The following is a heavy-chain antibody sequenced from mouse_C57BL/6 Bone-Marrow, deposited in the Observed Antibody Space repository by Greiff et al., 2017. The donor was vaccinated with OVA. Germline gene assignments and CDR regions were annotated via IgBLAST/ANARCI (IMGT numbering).Heavy chain of an antibody. CDR1: GYSITSGYY. CDR3: ARGLLRFYYYAMDY. Sequence: ESGPGLVKPSQSLSLTCSVTGYSITSGYYWNWIRQFPGNKLEWMGYISYDGSNNYNPSLKNRISITRDTSKNQFFLKLNSVTTEDTATYYCARGLLRFYYYAMDYWGQGTSVTVSS. V-gene: IGHV3-6*01. CDR2: ISYDGSN. D-gene: IGHD2-3*01. J-gene: IGHJ4*01.